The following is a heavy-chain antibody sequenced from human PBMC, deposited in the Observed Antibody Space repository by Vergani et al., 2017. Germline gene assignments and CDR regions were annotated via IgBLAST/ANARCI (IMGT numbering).Heavy chain of an antibody. J-gene: IGHJ4*02. D-gene: IGHD5-12*01. Sequence: VQLVESGGGVVQPGTSLRLSCAASGFIFKNHGMQWVRQAPGKGLVWVSTITYNGGRTYYADSVTGRFTISRDNSKNTLFLQLKTLRAEDTGVYYCAKDYNIMGALHYWGQGTLVAVSS. V-gene: IGHV3-23*04. CDR1: GFIFKNHG. CDR3: AKDYNIMGALHY. CDR2: ITYNGGRT.